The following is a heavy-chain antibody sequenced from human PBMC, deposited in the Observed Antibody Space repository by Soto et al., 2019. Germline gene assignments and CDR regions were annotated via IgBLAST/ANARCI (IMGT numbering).Heavy chain of an antibody. V-gene: IGHV3-30-3*01. D-gene: IGHD3-22*01. Sequence: GGSLRLSCAASGFTLSSYAMHWVRQAPGKGLEWVAVISYDGSNKYYADSVKGRFTISRDNSKNTLYLQMNSLRAEDTAVYYCASRFFPQYYDSSGYYYDAGGRSDYWGQGTLVTVSS. J-gene: IGHJ4*02. CDR3: ASRFFPQYYDSSGYYYDAGGRSDY. CDR1: GFTLSSYA. CDR2: ISYDGSNK.